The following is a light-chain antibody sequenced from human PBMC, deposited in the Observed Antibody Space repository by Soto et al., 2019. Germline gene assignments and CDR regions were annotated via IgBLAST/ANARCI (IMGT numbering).Light chain of an antibody. J-gene: IGKJ1*01. CDR3: PQQGGSKK. Sequence: ETVLTIHRATLRRFRKESATLSCRASQSVDSYLAWYQQKPVQAPRLLIYGASSRATGIPDRFSGSGAGTDFTLAISRLQPEDFAVYCWPQQGGSKKFRQGTKV. CDR1: QSVDSY. CDR2: GAS. V-gene: IGKV3-20*01.